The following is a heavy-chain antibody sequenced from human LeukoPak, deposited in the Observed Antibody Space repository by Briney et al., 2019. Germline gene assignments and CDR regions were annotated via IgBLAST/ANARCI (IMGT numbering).Heavy chain of an antibody. Sequence: WGSLRLSCAASGCTFSSYAMSWVRQAPGQGLELVSAISGSGGSTYYADSVKGRFTISRDNSKNTLYLQMNSLRAEDTAVYYCAKDGGTYCGGDCYSDYFDYWGQGTLVTVSS. CDR1: GCTFSSYA. D-gene: IGHD2-21*02. CDR2: ISGSGGST. CDR3: AKDGGTYCGGDCYSDYFDY. V-gene: IGHV3-23*01. J-gene: IGHJ4*02.